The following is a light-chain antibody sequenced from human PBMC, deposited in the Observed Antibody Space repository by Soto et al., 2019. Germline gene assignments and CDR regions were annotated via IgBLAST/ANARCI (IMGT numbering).Light chain of an antibody. CDR1: QSVSSSY. CDR3: QQRSTWPPFS. Sequence: EIVLTQSPGTLSLSPGERATLSCRASQSVSSSYLAWYQQKPGQAPRLFIYAASIRATGIPDRFSGSGSGTDFTLTISSLEPEDFAVYYCQQRSTWPPFSFGPGTKVDIK. J-gene: IGKJ3*01. V-gene: IGKV3D-20*02. CDR2: AAS.